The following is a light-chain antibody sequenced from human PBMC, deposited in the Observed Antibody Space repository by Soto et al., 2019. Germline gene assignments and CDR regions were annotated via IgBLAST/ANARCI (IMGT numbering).Light chain of an antibody. V-gene: IGKV1-5*03. CDR1: QNINTW. Sequence: DVQMTQSPSTLSASVGDRVIITCRASQNINTWLAWYQQKPGKAPKLLIYKATSLESGVPSRFSGSGSGTEFTLTISSLQPDTFATYFCQPYDTSATFGPGPKVDIK. J-gene: IGKJ2*01. CDR2: KAT. CDR3: QPYDTSAT.